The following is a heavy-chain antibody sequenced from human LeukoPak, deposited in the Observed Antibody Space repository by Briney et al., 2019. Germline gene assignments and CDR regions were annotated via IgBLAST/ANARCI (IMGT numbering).Heavy chain of an antibody. V-gene: IGHV4-59*01. Sequence: PSETLSLTCTVSGGSISSYYWSWIRQPPGKGLEWIGYIYYSGSTNYNPSLKTRVTISVDTSKNQFSLKLTSVSAADTAVYYCARGMGSSYYSYGVDVWGQGTTVTVS. CDR1: GGSISSYY. J-gene: IGHJ6*02. CDR2: IYYSGST. D-gene: IGHD6-6*01. CDR3: ARGMGSSYYSYGVDV.